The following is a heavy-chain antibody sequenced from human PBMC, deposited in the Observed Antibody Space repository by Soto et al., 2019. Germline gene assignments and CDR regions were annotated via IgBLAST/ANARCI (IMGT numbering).Heavy chain of an antibody. CDR3: ARGDIVVARAFDY. V-gene: IGHV4-31*03. CDR1: GGSMSSGGYY. D-gene: IGHD2-2*01. CDR2: IYYSGST. J-gene: IGHJ4*02. Sequence: QVQLQESGPGLVKPSQTLSLTCTVSGGSMSSGGYYWSWIRQHPGKGLEWIGYIYYSGSTYYNPSLKSRVTISVDTSKNQFSLKLSSVTAADTAVYYCARGDIVVARAFDYWGQGTLVTVSS.